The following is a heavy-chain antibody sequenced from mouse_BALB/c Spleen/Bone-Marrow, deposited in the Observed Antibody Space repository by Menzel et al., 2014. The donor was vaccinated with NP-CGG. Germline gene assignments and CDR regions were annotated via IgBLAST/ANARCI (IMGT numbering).Heavy chain of an antibody. J-gene: IGHJ4*01. CDR3: ARSGKVRNAMDY. CDR1: GYTFTDYA. V-gene: IGHV1S137*01. CDR2: ISGYYGDA. D-gene: IGHD2-14*01. Sequence: VQLQESGAELVRSGVSVKISCKGSGYTFTDYAIHWVKQSHAKSLEWIGLISGYYGDAIYNQKFKGKATMTVDKSSSTAYMDLARLTSEDSAIYYYARSGKVRNAMDYWGQGTSVTVSS.